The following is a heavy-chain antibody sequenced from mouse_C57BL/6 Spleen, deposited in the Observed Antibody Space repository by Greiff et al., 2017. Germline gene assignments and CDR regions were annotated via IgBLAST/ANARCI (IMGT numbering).Heavy chain of an antibody. D-gene: IGHD2-1*01. Sequence: EVKLMESGAELVKPGASVKLSCTASGFNIKDYYMHWVKQRTEQGLEWIGRIDPEDGETKYAPKFQGKATITADTSSNTAYLQLSSLTSEDTAVYYWARAYGNPVYFDYWGQGTTLTVSS. CDR3: ARAYGNPVYFDY. V-gene: IGHV14-2*01. J-gene: IGHJ2*01. CDR2: IDPEDGET. CDR1: GFNIKDYY.